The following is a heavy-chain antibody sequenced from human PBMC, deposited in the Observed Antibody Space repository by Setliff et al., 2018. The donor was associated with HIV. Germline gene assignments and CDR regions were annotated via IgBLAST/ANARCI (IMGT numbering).Heavy chain of an antibody. CDR1: GYTFTSYY. CDR3: ARRGVPQQIDLDS. V-gene: IGHV1-46*01. J-gene: IGHJ5*01. Sequence: ASVKVSCKASGYTFTSYYMHWVRQAPGQGLEWMGIINPSGGSTSYAQKFQGRVTTTRDTSTSTVYMELSSLRSEDTAVYYCARRGVPQQIDLDSWGHGTLVTVSS. CDR2: INPSGGST. D-gene: IGHD3-10*01.